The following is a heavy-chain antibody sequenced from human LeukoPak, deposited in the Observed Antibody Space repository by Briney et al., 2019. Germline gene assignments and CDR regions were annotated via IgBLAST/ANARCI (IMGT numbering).Heavy chain of an antibody. J-gene: IGHJ4*02. Sequence: SETLSLTCTVSGGSISSGGYYWSWIRQHPGTGLEWIGYIYYSGSTYYNPSLKSRVTISVDTSKNQFSLKLSSVTAADTAMYYCARDPQNYGSGSYDWGQGTLVTVSS. CDR2: IYYSGST. CDR3: ARDPQNYGSGSYD. V-gene: IGHV4-31*03. D-gene: IGHD3-10*01. CDR1: GGSISSGGYY.